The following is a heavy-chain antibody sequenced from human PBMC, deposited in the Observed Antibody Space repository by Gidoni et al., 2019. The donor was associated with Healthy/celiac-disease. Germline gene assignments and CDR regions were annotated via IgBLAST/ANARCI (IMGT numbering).Heavy chain of an antibody. D-gene: IGHD2-21*02. Sequence: QVQLVQSGAEVKKPGSSVKLSCNASAGTFSSYAISWVREAPGQGLEWMGGIIPIFGTANYAQKFKGRVTMTADESTSTAYMELSSLRSEDTAVYYCARGLVGAYCGGDCSQAWGQGTLVTVSS. CDR3: ARGLVGAYCGGDCSQA. CDR2: IIPIFGTA. CDR1: AGTFSSYA. V-gene: IGHV1-69*01. J-gene: IGHJ5*02.